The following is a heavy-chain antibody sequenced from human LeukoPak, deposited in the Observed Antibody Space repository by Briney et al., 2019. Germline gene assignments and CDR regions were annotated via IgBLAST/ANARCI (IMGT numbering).Heavy chain of an antibody. CDR1: GFTFSSYW. CDR2: IRQDESEK. V-gene: IGHV3-7*03. Sequence: GGSLRLSCAASGFTFSSYWMYWVRQAPGKGLEWVASIRQDESEKYYGDSVKDRFAVSRDNAKNSLFLQMNSLRAEDTAVYYCARDRFNGMDVWGQGTTVTVSS. CDR3: ARDRFNGMDV. J-gene: IGHJ6*02.